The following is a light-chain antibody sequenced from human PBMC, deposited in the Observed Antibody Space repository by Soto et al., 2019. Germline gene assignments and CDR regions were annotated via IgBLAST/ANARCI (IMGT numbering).Light chain of an antibody. CDR1: SSDIGAYNY. J-gene: IGLJ1*01. CDR3: LSYTVDTTPWV. CDR2: DLT. V-gene: IGLV2-14*03. Sequence: QSALTQPASVSGSPGQSITISCTGTSSDIGAYNYVSWYQQHPGQAPKLMIYDLTKRPSGVSFRFSGSKSGNTASLTISGLQADDEADYYCLSYTVDTTPWVFGPGTKLTVL.